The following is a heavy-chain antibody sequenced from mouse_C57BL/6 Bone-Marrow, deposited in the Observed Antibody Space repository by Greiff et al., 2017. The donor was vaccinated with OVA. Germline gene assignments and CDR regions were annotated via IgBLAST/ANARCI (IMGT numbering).Heavy chain of an antibody. J-gene: IGHJ4*01. Sequence: QVQLKQSGPELVKPGASVKISCKASGYAFSSSWMNWVKQRPGKGLEWIGRIYPGDGDTKYNGKFKGKATLPADKSSSTDYMQLSSLTSEDSAVDVCARNGWLLPLYYAMDYWGQGTSVTVSS. D-gene: IGHD2-3*01. V-gene: IGHV1-82*01. CDR3: ARNGWLLPLYYAMDY. CDR2: IYPGDGDT. CDR1: GYAFSSSW.